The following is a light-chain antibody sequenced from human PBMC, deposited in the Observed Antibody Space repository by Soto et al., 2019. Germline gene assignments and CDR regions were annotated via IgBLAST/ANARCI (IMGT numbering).Light chain of an antibody. J-gene: IGKJ2*01. Sequence: TECRARRSLSPDQKATLSCRASQSVTSALAWYQQKPGKAPRLLIYAASNRATGIPARFSGSGSGTDFTLTIFSLQPEDFAVDYCPQSASPLGTFGQGTKV. CDR3: PQSASPLGT. CDR2: AAS. CDR1: QSVTSA. V-gene: IGKV3-11*01.